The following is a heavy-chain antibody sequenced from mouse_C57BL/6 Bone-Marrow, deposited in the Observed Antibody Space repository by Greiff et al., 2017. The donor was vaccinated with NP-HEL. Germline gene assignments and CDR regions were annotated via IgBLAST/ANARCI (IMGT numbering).Heavy chain of an antibody. CDR3: ARLYYIAMDY. CDR1: GYAFTNYL. V-gene: IGHV1-54*01. Sequence: QVQLQQSGAELVRPGTSVKVSCKASGYAFTNYLIEWVKQRPGQGLEWIGVINPGSGGTNYNEKFKGKATLTADKSSSTAYMQLSSLTSEDSAVYFCARLYYIAMDYWGQGTSVTVSS. CDR2: INPGSGGT. D-gene: IGHD2-1*01. J-gene: IGHJ4*01.